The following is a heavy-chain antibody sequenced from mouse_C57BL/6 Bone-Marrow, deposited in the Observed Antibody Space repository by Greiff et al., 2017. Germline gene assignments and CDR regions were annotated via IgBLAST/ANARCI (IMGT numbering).Heavy chain of an antibody. CDR1: GFTFSDYG. CDR3: ARPVYFMDY. CDR2: ISSGSSTI. V-gene: IGHV5-17*01. D-gene: IGHD2-1*01. J-gene: IGHJ4*01. Sequence: EVKLVEPGGGLVKPGGSLKLSCAASGFTFSDYGMHWVRQAPEKGLEWVAYISSGSSTIYYADTVKGRFTISRDNAKNTLFLQMTSLRSEDAAIYYCARPVYFMDYWGQGTSVTVSS.